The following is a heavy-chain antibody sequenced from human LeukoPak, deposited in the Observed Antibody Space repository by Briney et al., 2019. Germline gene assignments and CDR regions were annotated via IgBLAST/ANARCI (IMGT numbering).Heavy chain of an antibody. D-gene: IGHD2-2*01. CDR1: GGSISSYY. CDR3: ARAYCSSTSCYAGKPDWFDP. CDR2: IYYSGST. V-gene: IGHV4-59*01. Sequence: SETLSLTCTVSGGSISSYYWSWIRQPPGKGLEWIGYIYYSGSTNYNPSLKSRVTISVDTSKNQFSLKLSSVTAADTAVYYCARAYCSSTSCYAGKPDWFDPWGQGTLVTVSS. J-gene: IGHJ5*02.